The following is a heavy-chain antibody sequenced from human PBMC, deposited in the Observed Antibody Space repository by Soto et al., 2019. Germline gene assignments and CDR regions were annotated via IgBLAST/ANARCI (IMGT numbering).Heavy chain of an antibody. CDR2: ISYDGSNK. V-gene: IGHV3-30-3*01. J-gene: IGHJ4*02. CDR1: GFTFSSYA. D-gene: IGHD2-21*02. Sequence: QVQLVESGGGVVQPGRSLRLSCAASGFTFSSYAMHWVRQAPVKGLEWGAVISYDGSNKYYADSVKGRFTISRDNSKNSLYLQMNSLRAEDTAVYYCARDRGGGYFIYFDYWGQGTLVTVSS. CDR3: ARDRGGGYFIYFDY.